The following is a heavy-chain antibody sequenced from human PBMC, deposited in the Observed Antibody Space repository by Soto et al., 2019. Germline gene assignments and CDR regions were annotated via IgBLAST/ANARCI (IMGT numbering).Heavy chain of an antibody. V-gene: IGHV3-21*01. CDR1: GFTFSSYS. CDR2: ISSSSSYI. J-gene: IGHJ4*02. CDR3: ARDRSGSYDF. D-gene: IGHD1-26*01. Sequence: EVQLVESGGGLVKPGGSLRLSCAASGFTFSSYSMNWVRQAPGKGLEWVSSISSSSSYIYYADSVKGRFTISRDNAKNSLYLEMNSLRAEDTAVYYCARDRSGSYDFWGQGTLVTVSS.